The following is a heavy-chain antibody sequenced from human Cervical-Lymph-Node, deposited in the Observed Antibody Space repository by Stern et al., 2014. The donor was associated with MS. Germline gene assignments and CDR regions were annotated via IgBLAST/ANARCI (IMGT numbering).Heavy chain of an antibody. Sequence: QLVQSGAEVKKPGSSVKVSCKASRDTFSHYALSWVRQAPEQGLEWMGGIIPGLGTTSYAQKVQGRITITADTSTNTVYMKLSSLRSEDTAVYFCARDQGDYGSGSDYSWFDPWGQGTLVTVSS. CDR1: RDTFSHYA. D-gene: IGHD3-10*01. CDR2: IIPGLGTT. V-gene: IGHV1-69*06. CDR3: ARDQGDYGSGSDYSWFDP. J-gene: IGHJ5*02.